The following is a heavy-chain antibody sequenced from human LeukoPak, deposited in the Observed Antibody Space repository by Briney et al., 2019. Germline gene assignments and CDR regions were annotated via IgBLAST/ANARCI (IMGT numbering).Heavy chain of an antibody. CDR2: INPNSGGT. CDR3: AGEVVPAANAFDI. D-gene: IGHD2-2*01. Sequence: GTSVKVSCKASGYTFTGYYMHWVRQAPGQGLEWMGWINPNSGGTNYAQKFQGRVTMTRDTSISTAYMELSRLRSDDTAVYYCAGEVVPAANAFDIWGQGTMVTVSS. CDR1: GYTFTGYY. V-gene: IGHV1-2*02. J-gene: IGHJ3*02.